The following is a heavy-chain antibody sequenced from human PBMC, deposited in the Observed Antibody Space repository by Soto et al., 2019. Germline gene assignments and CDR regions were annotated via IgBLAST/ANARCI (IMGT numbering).Heavy chain of an antibody. V-gene: IGHV1-3*01. CDR1: GYTFTSYA. J-gene: IGHJ4*02. CDR3: ARDVAAAGLDY. Sequence: QVQRVQSGAEVKKPGASVKVSCKASGYTFTSYAMHCVRQAPGQRLEWMGWINAGNGNTKYSQKFQGRVTITRETSGSTAYMELSSLRSEDTGVYYCARDVAAAGLDYWGQGTLVTVSS. D-gene: IGHD6-13*01. CDR2: INAGNGNT.